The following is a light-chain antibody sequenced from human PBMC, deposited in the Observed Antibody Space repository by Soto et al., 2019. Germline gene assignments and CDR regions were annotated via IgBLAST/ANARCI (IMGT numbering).Light chain of an antibody. V-gene: IGLV2-23*02. J-gene: IGLJ1*01. Sequence: QSVLTQPASVSGFPGPSITISCTGTSRDIGSYNLVSWYQHHPGKAPKLMIYEVSKRPSGVFNRFSGSKSGNTASLTISGLQAEDEADYYCCSYAGSSTYVFGTGTKVTVL. CDR1: SRDIGSYNL. CDR3: CSYAGSSTYV. CDR2: EVS.